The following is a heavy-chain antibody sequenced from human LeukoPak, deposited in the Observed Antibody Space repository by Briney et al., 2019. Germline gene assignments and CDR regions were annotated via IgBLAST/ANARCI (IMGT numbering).Heavy chain of an antibody. D-gene: IGHD6-19*01. Sequence: GGSLRLSCAASGFHFSTYSIDWVRQAPGKGLEGVSYISSSSSNIYHADSVKGRFTISRDNAKNSLHLQMNSLRAEDTAVYYCARVGRSGWTVDYWGQGTLVTVSS. CDR3: ARVGRSGWTVDY. CDR1: GFHFSTYS. CDR2: ISSSSSNI. J-gene: IGHJ4*02. V-gene: IGHV3-48*04.